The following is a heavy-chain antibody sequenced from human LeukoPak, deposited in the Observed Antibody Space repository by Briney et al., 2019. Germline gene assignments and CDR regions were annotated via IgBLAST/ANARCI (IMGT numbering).Heavy chain of an antibody. CDR3: AKSRYQLLRTNWFDP. J-gene: IGHJ5*02. D-gene: IGHD2-2*01. V-gene: IGHV3-30*02. Sequence: GGSLRLSCAASGFTFSSYGMHWVRQAPGKGLEWVAFIRYDGSNKYYADSVKGRFTISRDNSKNTLYLQMNSLRAEDTAVYYCAKSRYQLLRTNWFDPWGQGTLVTVSS. CDR1: GFTFSSYG. CDR2: IRYDGSNK.